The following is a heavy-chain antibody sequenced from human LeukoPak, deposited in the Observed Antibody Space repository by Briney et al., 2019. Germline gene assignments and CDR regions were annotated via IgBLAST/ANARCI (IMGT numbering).Heavy chain of an antibody. V-gene: IGHV1-8*01. CDR3: ATRISGVRRDGFDI. CDR1: GYTFTSYD. J-gene: IGHJ3*02. Sequence: ASEKVSCKASGYTFTSYDINWARQATGQGLEWMGWMNPNSGNAGFAQKFQGRVTMTRNTSISTAYMELSSLRSDDTAVYYCATRISGVRRDGFDIWGQGTMVTVSS. D-gene: IGHD2-15*01. CDR2: MNPNSGNA.